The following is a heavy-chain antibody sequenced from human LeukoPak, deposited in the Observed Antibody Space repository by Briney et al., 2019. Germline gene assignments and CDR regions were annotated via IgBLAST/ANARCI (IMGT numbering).Heavy chain of an antibody. CDR2: NYTSGST. CDR1: GGSISSYY. D-gene: IGHD5-18*01. Sequence: SETLSLTRTVSGGSISSYYWSWIRQPAGKGLEWIGRNYTSGSTNYNPSLKSRVTISVDKSKNQFSLKLSSVTAADTAVYYCGRGGDSHGLGPGWFDPWGQGTLVTVSS. J-gene: IGHJ5*02. CDR3: GRGGDSHGLGPGWFDP. V-gene: IGHV4-4*07.